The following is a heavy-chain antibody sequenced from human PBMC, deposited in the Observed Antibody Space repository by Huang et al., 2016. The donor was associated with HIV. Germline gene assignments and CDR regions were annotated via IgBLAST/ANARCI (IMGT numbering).Heavy chain of an antibody. J-gene: IGHJ4*02. CDR2: IRSRTSYI. CDR3: ARQSEGSGSYFDY. CDR1: GFTLSTYR. D-gene: IGHD1-26*01. Sequence: EVQLVESGGGLVKPGGSLRLSCAASGFTLSTYRMNWVRQAPGKGREWVSSIRSRTSYIDYADSVEGRFTIARDNAKNSFYLQMNSLTAEDTAVYYCARQSEGSGSYFDYWGQGTLVTVSS. V-gene: IGHV3-21*01.